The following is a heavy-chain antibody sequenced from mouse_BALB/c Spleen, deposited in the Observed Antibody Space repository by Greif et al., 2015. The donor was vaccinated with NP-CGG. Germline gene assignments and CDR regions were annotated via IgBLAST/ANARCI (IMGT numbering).Heavy chain of an antibody. D-gene: IGHD2-3*01. Sequence: QVQLKQSGAELVKPGASVKLSCKASGYTFTSYWMHWVEQRPGQGLEWIGEINPSNGRTNYNEKFKSKATLTVDKSSSTAYMQLSSLTSEDSAVYYCARGDGYSAWFAYWGQGTLVTVSA. CDR1: GYTFTSYW. V-gene: IGHV1S81*02. J-gene: IGHJ3*01. CDR2: INPSNGRT. CDR3: ARGDGYSAWFAY.